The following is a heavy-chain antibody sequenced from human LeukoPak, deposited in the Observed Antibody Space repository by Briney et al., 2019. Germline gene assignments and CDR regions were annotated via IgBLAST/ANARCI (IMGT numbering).Heavy chain of an antibody. CDR1: GYSISSGYY. Sequence: SETLFLTCAVSGYSISSGYYWGWIRQPPGKGLEWIGSIYHSGSTYYNPSLKSRVTISVDTSKNQFSLKLSSVTAADTAVYYCARVDFADAFDIWGQGTMVTVSS. J-gene: IGHJ3*02. CDR2: IYHSGST. CDR3: ARVDFADAFDI. V-gene: IGHV4-38-2*01.